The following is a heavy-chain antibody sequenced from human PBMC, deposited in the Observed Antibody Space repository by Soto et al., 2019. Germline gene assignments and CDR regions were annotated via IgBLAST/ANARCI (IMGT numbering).Heavy chain of an antibody. CDR1: GFTFSTYW. J-gene: IGHJ4*02. V-gene: IGHV3-74*01. CDR3: ARAFTYYDFWSGYYSDGAYFDY. D-gene: IGHD3-3*01. Sequence: GGSLRLSCAASGFTFSTYWMAWVRQAPGKGLVWVSRLNTDGSTTNYADSVRGRFTISRDNSKNTLYLQMNSLRAEDTAVYYCARAFTYYDFWSGYYSDGAYFDYWGQGTLVTVSS. CDR2: LNTDGSTT.